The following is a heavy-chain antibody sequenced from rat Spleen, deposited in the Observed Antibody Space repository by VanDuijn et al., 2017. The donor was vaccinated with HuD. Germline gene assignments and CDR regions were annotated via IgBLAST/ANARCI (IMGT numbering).Heavy chain of an antibody. J-gene: IGHJ2*01. Sequence: EVQLVESGGGLVQPGRSLKLSCVASGFTFKNYWMTWIRQAPGKGLEWVASITDTGGYTYYPDSVQGRFTISRDNAKSTLYLQMNSLRSEDTATYYCTKESKQWSFDYWGQGVMVTVSS. D-gene: IGHD1-1*01. CDR1: GFTFKNYW. CDR2: ITDTGGYT. CDR3: TKESKQWSFDY. V-gene: IGHV5-31*01.